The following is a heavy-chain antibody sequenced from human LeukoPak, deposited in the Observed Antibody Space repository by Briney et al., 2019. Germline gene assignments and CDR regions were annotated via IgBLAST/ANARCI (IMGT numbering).Heavy chain of an antibody. CDR3: AGTYYYDSSGFYPEFFQH. CDR1: ELIFDDYG. J-gene: IGHJ1*01. V-gene: IGHV3-20*04. Sequence: GGSLRLSCAASELIFDDYGMDWVRQAPAKGLEWVSGITWNGGYTGYADSVKGRFTISRDNAKNSLYLQMNSLRAEDTALYYCAGTYYYDSSGFYPEFFQHWGQGTLVIISS. CDR2: ITWNGGYT. D-gene: IGHD3-22*01.